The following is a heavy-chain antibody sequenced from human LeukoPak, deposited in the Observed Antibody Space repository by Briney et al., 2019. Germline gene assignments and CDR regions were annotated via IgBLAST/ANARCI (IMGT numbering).Heavy chain of an antibody. D-gene: IGHD6-6*01. J-gene: IGHJ4*02. Sequence: PSETLSLTCAVYGGSFSGYYWSWIRQPPGQGLEWMGEINHSGSTNYNPSLKSRVTISVDTSKNQFSLKLSSVTAADTAVYYCATARGYSSSRAYFYWGQGTLVTVSS. CDR3: ATARGYSSSRAYFY. CDR2: INHSGST. V-gene: IGHV4-34*01. CDR1: GGSFSGYY.